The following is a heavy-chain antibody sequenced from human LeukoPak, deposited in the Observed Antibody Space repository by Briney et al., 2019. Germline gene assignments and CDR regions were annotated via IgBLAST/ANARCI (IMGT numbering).Heavy chain of an antibody. CDR2: ISYDGSNK. D-gene: IGHD6-13*01. CDR1: GFTFSSYA. V-gene: IGHV3-30-3*01. CDR3: ARGIRYSSSWYNDY. J-gene: IGHJ4*02. Sequence: GRSLRLSCAASGFTFSSYAMHWVRQAPGKGLEWVAVISYDGSNKYYADSVKGRFTISRDNSKNTLYLQMNSLRAEDTAVYYCARGIRYSSSWYNDYWGQGTLVTVSS.